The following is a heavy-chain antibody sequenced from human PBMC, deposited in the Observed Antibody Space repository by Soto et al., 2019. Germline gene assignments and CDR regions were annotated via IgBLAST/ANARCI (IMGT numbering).Heavy chain of an antibody. J-gene: IGHJ4*02. V-gene: IGHV3-15*07. D-gene: IGHD3-22*01. CDR1: DFILSDAW. CDR2: IKSKAHGGTT. CDR3: TSYRDSSGLRRYDY. Sequence: EVQLEESGGGLIKPGESLTLSCAASDFILSDAWMKWVRQAPGKGLEWVGRIKSKAHGGTTDYDAPLKGKFTILRDDSKNTLYLQMNSLQTEYTAMYYCTSYRDSSGLRRYDYWGQGALVTVSS.